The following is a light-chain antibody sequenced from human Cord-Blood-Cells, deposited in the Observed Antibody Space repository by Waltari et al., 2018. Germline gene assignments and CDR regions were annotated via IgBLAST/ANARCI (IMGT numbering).Light chain of an antibody. V-gene: IGLV2-23*01. CDR1: SSDVGSYNL. CDR2: EGS. CDR3: CSYAGSSTWV. J-gene: IGLJ3*02. Sequence: QSALTQPASVSGSPGQSITISCTGTSSDVGSYNLVSWYQQHPGQAPNLMIYEGSKRPSGGSNRFSGAKSGNTASLTISGLQAEDEADYYCCSYAGSSTWVFGGGTKLTVL.